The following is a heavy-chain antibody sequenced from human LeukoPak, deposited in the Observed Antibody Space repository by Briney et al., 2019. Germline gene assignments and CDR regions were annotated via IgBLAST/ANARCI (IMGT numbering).Heavy chain of an antibody. J-gene: IGHJ4*02. CDR1: GGSFSGYY. D-gene: IGHD6-19*01. V-gene: IGHV4-34*01. CDR3: ARGTIGIAVAGAYFDY. CDR2: INHSGST. Sequence: SETLSLTCAVYGGSFSGYYWSWIRQPRGKGLEWTGEINHSGSTNYNPSLKSRVTISVDTSKNQFSLKLSSVTAADTAVYYCARGTIGIAVAGAYFDYWGQGTLVTVSS.